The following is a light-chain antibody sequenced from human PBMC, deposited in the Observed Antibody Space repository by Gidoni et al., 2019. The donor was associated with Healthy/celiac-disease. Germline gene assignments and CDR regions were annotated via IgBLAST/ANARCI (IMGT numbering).Light chain of an antibody. CDR1: QSVSSN. CDR3: QQYNNWPPGFS. J-gene: IGKJ4*01. Sequence: EIVMTQSPATLSVSPGERATLSCRASQSVSSNLAWYQQKPGQAPRLLIYGASTRATGIPARFSGSGSGTVFTLTISSLQSEDFAVYYCQQYNNWPPGFSFGGGTKVEIK. CDR2: GAS. V-gene: IGKV3-15*01.